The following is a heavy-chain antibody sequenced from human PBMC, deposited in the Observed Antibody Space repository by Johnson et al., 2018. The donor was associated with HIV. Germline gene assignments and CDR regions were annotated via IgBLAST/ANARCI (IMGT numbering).Heavy chain of an antibody. CDR1: GFTFSSYA. Sequence: QMLLVESGGGVVQPGRSLRLSCAASGFTFSSYAMHWVRQAPGKGLEWVAVISYDGSNKYYADSVKGRFTISRDNSKNTLYLQMNSLRAEDTAVYYWASEIYRPRPSSSWYVGAFDIWGQGTMVTVSS. V-gene: IGHV3-30-3*01. CDR3: ASEIYRPRPSSSWYVGAFDI. CDR2: ISYDGSNK. D-gene: IGHD6-13*01. J-gene: IGHJ3*02.